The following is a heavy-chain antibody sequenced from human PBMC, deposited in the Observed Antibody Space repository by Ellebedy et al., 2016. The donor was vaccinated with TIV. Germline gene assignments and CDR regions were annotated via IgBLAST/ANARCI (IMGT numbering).Heavy chain of an antibody. CDR3: ARVGIRAAAEYYFDY. D-gene: IGHD6-13*01. CDR2: ISGYNGNT. CDR1: GYTFTTYG. V-gene: IGHV1-18*01. Sequence: ASVKVSXXASGYTFTTYGISWVRQAPGQGLEWMGWISGYNGNTNYAQNFQGRVTMTTDTSTSTAYMELKILRSDDTAVYYCARVGIRAAAEYYFDYWGQGTLVTVSS. J-gene: IGHJ4*02.